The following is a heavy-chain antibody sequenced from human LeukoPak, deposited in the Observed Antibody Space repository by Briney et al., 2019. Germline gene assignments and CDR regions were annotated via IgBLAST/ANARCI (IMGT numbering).Heavy chain of an antibody. V-gene: IGHV1-24*01. CDR3: ARSGRYSYAHFDY. Sequence: GASVKVSCKVSGYTLTKLSIHWVRQAPGKGLEWIEGFDPEDGERVYAQKFRDRVTMTEDTSTGTAYMELSSLRSEDTAVYYCARSGRYSYAHFDYWGQGTLVTVSS. D-gene: IGHD5-18*01. CDR2: FDPEDGER. CDR1: GYTLTKLS. J-gene: IGHJ4*02.